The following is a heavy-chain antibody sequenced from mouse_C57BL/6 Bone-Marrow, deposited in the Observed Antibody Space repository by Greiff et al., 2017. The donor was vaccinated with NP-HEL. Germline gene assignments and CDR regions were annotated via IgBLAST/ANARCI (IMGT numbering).Heavy chain of an antibody. J-gene: IGHJ1*03. Sequence: VQLQQSGPELVKPGASVKISCKASGYAFSSSWMNWVKQRPGKGLEWIGRIYPGDGDTNYNGKFKGKATLTADKSSSTAYMQRSSLTSEDSAVYFCARRGDYGSSYVDWYFDVWGTGTTVTVSS. CDR2: IYPGDGDT. CDR1: GYAFSSSW. D-gene: IGHD1-1*01. CDR3: ARRGDYGSSYVDWYFDV. V-gene: IGHV1-82*01.